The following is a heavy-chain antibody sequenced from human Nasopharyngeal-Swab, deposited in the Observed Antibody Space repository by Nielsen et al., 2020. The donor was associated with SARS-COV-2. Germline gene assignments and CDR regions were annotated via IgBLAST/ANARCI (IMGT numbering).Heavy chain of an antibody. Sequence: GGSLRLSCAASGFTFSSYGMHWVRQAPGKGLEWVAVISYDGSNKYYADSVKGRFTISRDNSKNTLYQQMNSLRAEDTAVYYCAKGGWYSSSRYYFDYWGQGTLVTVSS. V-gene: IGHV3-30*18. CDR3: AKGGWYSSSRYYFDY. D-gene: IGHD6-13*01. CDR1: GFTFSSYG. CDR2: ISYDGSNK. J-gene: IGHJ4*02.